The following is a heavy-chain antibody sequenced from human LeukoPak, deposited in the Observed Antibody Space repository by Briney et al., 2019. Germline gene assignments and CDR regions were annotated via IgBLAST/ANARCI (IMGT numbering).Heavy chain of an antibody. CDR3: AKAPTVVVTALDY. CDR2: ISGSGGST. J-gene: IGHJ4*02. V-gene: IGHV3-23*01. CDR1: GFSFSSYT. Sequence: GGSLRLSCAASGFSFSSYTMNWVRQAPGKGLEWVSTISGSGGSTYYADSVKGRFTISRDSSKSTVYLQMNSLRAEDTAVYYCAKAPTVVVTALDYWGQGTLVTVSS. D-gene: IGHD2-21*02.